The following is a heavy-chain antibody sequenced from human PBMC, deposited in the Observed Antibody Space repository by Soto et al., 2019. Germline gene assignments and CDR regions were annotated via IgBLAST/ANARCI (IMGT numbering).Heavy chain of an antibody. Sequence: SETLSLTCAVSGGSISSGGYSWSWIRQPPGKGLEWIGYIYHSGSTYYNPSLKSRVTISVDRSKNQFSLKLSSVTAADTAVYYCARGTYYYDSSGHDYPHFDYWGQGTLVTVSS. D-gene: IGHD3-22*01. V-gene: IGHV4-30-2*01. J-gene: IGHJ4*02. CDR3: ARGTYYYDSSGHDYPHFDY. CDR2: IYHSGST. CDR1: GGSISSGGYS.